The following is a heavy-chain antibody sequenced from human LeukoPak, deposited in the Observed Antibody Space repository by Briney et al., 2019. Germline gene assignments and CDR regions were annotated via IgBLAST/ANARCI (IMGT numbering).Heavy chain of an antibody. D-gene: IGHD2-2*02. CDR3: ARGGLDIVVVPAAIEVWFDP. Sequence: PWASVKVSCKASGYTFTGYYMQWVRQAPGQGLEWMGWINPNSGGTNYAQKFQGRVTMTRDTSISTAYMELSRLRSDDTAVYYCARGGLDIVVVPAAIEVWFDPWGQGTLVTVSS. CDR2: INPNSGGT. V-gene: IGHV1-2*02. CDR1: GYTFTGYY. J-gene: IGHJ5*02.